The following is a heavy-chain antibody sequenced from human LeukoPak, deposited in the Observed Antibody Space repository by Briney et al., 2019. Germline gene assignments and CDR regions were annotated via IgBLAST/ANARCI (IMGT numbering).Heavy chain of an antibody. CDR1: GFTFGSYA. D-gene: IGHD3-10*01. J-gene: IGHJ6*02. CDR2: ISSSSSYI. CDR3: ARDLGSGIGMDV. V-gene: IGHV3-21*01. Sequence: PGGSLRLSCAASGFTFGSYAMSWVRQAPGKGLEWVSSISSSSSYIYYADSVKGRFTISRDNAKNSLYLQMNSLRAEDTAVYYCARDLGSGIGMDVWGQGTTVTVSS.